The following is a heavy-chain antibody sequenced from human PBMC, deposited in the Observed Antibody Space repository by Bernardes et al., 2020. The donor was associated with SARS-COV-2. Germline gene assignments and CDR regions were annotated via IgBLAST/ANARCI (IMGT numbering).Heavy chain of an antibody. Sequence: ASVKVSCKTSGSDFNNYGFTSYGFSWVRPAPGQGLEWMGWITAYNLNTDYAQNFRGRVTMTADTSTSTVYMELRSLRSDDTAMYYCAVNKGNFYYGVDVWGKGNTVTVHS. CDR2: ITAYNLNT. CDR1: GSDFNNYGFTSYG. D-gene: IGHD3-10*01. CDR3: AVNKGNFYYGVDV. V-gene: IGHV1-18*04. J-gene: IGHJ6*04.